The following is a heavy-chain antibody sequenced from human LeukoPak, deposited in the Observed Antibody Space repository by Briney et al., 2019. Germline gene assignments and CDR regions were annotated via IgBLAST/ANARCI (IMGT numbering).Heavy chain of an antibody. CDR3: ARSRSVSNYKVIHV. Sequence: GGSLRLSCPASGFTFSDYSMSWVRQAPGKGLEWVSSINSSSDYIYYADSVKGRFTISRDNDRNSLYLQMNSLRAEDTAVYYCARSRSVSNYKVIHVWGQGTTVTVSS. CDR1: GFTFSDYS. D-gene: IGHD3-16*02. J-gene: IGHJ6*02. CDR2: INSSSDYI. V-gene: IGHV3-21*01.